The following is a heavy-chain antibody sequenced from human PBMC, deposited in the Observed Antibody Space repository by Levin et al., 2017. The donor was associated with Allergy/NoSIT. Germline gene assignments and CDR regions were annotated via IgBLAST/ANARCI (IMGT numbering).Heavy chain of an antibody. CDR1: GGSISSYH. Sequence: SPTLSLTCFVSGGSISSYHWSWIRQPPGKGLEWIGYIYYSGSTNYNPSLKSRVTISVDTSKNQFSLTLNSVTAADTAVYYCARDRVVAGSGTYYYYGMAVWGQGTTVTVSS. V-gene: IGHV4-59*01. J-gene: IGHJ6*02. D-gene: IGHD6-19*01. CDR3: ARDRVVAGSGTYYYYGMAV. CDR2: IYYSGST.